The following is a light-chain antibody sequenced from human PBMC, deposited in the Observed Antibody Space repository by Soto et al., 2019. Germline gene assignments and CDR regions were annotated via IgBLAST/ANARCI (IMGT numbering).Light chain of an antibody. CDR1: SSNIGAGYD. Sequence: QAVVTQPPSVSGAPGQRVTISCTGSSSNIGAGYDVHWYQQVPGTAPKLLIYGNSNRPSGVPDRFSGSKSGTSASLAITGLQAEDEADYYCQFYDTIVSGSRVVFGGGTKLTVL. J-gene: IGLJ2*01. CDR3: QFYDTIVSGSRVV. V-gene: IGLV1-40*01. CDR2: GNS.